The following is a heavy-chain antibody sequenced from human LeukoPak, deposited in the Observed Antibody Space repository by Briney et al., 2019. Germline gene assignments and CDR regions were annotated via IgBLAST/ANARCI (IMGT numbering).Heavy chain of an antibody. J-gene: IGHJ4*02. Sequence: GGSLRLSCAASGFTFDDYGMHWVRQGPGKGLEWVSGISWNSGNIGYADSVKGRFTISRDNAKNSLYLQMNSLRAEDTAVYFCAKVYATGWSYFDYWGQGTLVTVSP. V-gene: IGHV3-9*01. CDR3: AKVYATGWSYFDY. CDR2: ISWNSGNI. CDR1: GFTFDDYG. D-gene: IGHD6-19*01.